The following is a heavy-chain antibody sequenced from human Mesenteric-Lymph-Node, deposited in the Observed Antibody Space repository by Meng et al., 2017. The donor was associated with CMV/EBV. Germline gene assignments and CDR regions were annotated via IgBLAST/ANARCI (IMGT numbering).Heavy chain of an antibody. V-gene: IGHV4-39*07. D-gene: IGHD3-3*01. J-gene: IGHJ6*02. CDR2: IYYSGST. CDR1: GGSISSSSYY. Sequence: SETLSLTCTVSGGSISSSSYYWGWIRQPPGKGLEWIGSIYYSGSTYYNPSLKSRVTISVDTSKNQFSLKLSSVTAADTAVYYCARGSPFDYDFWSGYYLSDYYYGMDVWGQGTTVTVSS. CDR3: ARGSPFDYDFWSGYYLSDYYYGMDV.